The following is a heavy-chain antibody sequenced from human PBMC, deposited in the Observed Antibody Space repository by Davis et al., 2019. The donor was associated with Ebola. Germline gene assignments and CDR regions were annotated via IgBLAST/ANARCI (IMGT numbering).Heavy chain of an antibody. CDR1: GGTFSSYA. CDR2: IIPIFGTA. J-gene: IGHJ3*02. D-gene: IGHD3-10*01. Sequence: SVKVSCKASGGTFSSYAISWVRQAPGQGLEWMGGIIPIFGTANYAQKFQGRVTITADKSTSTAYMELSSLRSEDTAVYYCARARGRWYYASGSYSDDAFDIWGQGTMVTVSS. V-gene: IGHV1-69*06. CDR3: ARARGRWYYASGSYSDDAFDI.